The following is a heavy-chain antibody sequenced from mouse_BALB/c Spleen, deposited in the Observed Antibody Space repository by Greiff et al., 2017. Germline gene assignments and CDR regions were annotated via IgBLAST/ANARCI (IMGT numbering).Heavy chain of an antibody. J-gene: IGHJ1*01. CDR2: IDPANGNT. Sequence: DVKLQESGAELVKPGASVKLSCTASGFNIKDTYMHWVKQRPEQGLEWIGRIDPANGNTKYDPKFQGKATITADTSSNTAYLQLSSLTSEDTAVYYCARWGLLRGYFDVWGAGTTVTVSS. CDR1: GFNIKDTY. V-gene: IGHV14-3*02. D-gene: IGHD2-3*01. CDR3: ARWGLLRGYFDV.